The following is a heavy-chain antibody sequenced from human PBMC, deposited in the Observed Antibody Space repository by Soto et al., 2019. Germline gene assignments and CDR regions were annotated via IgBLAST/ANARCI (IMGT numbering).Heavy chain of an antibody. V-gene: IGHV1-18*01. CDR3: ARDIESVTAKHFFYYYAMDV. D-gene: IGHD2-8*01. J-gene: IGHJ6*02. CDR1: GFTFSNYG. CDR2: VSANNGHT. Sequence: QGQLVQPGAEVKKPGASVKLSCKASGFTFSNYGLNWVRQAPGQGLEWMGWVSANNGHTNYAQNLQGRVSMTTDTSTSKAYMELRGLTFDATAVYYCARDIESVTAKHFFYYYAMDVWGQGTTVTVSS.